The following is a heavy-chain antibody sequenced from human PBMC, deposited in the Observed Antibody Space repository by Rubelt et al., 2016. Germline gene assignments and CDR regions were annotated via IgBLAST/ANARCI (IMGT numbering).Heavy chain of an antibody. CDR3: VKQGVLRFVESPRSATEPMDV. CDR1: GFTFSSYA. D-gene: IGHD3-3*01. V-gene: IGHV3-64D*09. CDR2: ISSNGGST. Sequence: EVQLVESGGGLAKPGGSLRLSCSASGFTFSSYAMHWVRQAPGKGLEYVSAISSNGGSTYYADSAKGRFTISRDNSKNTLYLQMSSLRAEDTAVYYCVKQGVLRFVESPRSATEPMDVWGQGTTVTVSS. J-gene: IGHJ6*02.